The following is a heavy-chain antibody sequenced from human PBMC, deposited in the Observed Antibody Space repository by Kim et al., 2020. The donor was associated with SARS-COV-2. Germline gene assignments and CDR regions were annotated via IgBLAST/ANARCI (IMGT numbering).Heavy chain of an antibody. CDR1: GFTLSDYY. Sequence: GGSLRLSCAVSGFTLSDYYMNWLRQAPGKGLEWVVRSRNEANGYSTEYAASVKGRFTISRDDSKNSVYLQMNSLKIEDTAVYYCARDMGNRSFDYWGQGTQVTVSS. V-gene: IGHV3-72*01. J-gene: IGHJ4*02. D-gene: IGHD7-27*01. CDR2: SRNEANGYST. CDR3: ARDMGNRSFDY.